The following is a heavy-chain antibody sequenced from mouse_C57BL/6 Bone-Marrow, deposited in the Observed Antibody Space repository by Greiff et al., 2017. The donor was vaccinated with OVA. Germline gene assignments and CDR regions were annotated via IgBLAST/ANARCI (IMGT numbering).Heavy chain of an antibody. J-gene: IGHJ4*01. CDR2: IDPSDSET. Sequence: VQLLQPGAELVRPGSSVKLSCKASGYTFTSYWMHWVKQRPIQGLEWIGNIDPSDSETHYNQKFKDKATLTVDKSSSTAYMQLSSLTSEDSAVYYCARANYDYDGYAMDYWGQGTSVTVSS. V-gene: IGHV1-52*01. D-gene: IGHD2-4*01. CDR1: GYTFTSYW. CDR3: ARANYDYDGYAMDY.